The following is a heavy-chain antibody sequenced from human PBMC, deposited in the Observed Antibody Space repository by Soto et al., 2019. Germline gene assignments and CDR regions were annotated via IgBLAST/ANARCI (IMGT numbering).Heavy chain of an antibody. J-gene: IGHJ4*02. V-gene: IGHV3-7*01. Sequence: EVQLVESRGGLVQPGGSLRLSCAVSGFTFSTYWMTWVRQAPGKGLEWVANIKQDGSEKHYVDSVKGRFTISRDNAKNSLYLQMNSLRAEDTAVYFCARGGSESDYWGQGTLVTVSS. CDR1: GFTFSTYW. D-gene: IGHD3-10*01. CDR3: ARGGSESDY. CDR2: IKQDGSEK.